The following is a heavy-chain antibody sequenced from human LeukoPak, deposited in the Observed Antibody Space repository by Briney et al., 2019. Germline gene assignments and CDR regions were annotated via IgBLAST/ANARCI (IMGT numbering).Heavy chain of an antibody. CDR2: ISASAAGT. CDR1: GFTFNNCA. D-gene: IGHD4-11*01. J-gene: IGHJ6*03. V-gene: IGHV3-23*01. Sequence: GGSLRLSCAASGFTFNNCAMNWVRQAPGKGLEWVSVISASAAGTFYADSVKGRFTVSRDNAKNTMYLHMNGLRAEDTAVYYCARRKHDYINGIYYYYMDVWGKGTTVIVSS. CDR3: ARRKHDYINGIYYYYMDV.